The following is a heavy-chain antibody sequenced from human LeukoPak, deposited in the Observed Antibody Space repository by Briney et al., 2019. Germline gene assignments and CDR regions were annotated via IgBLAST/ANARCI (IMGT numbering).Heavy chain of an antibody. V-gene: IGHV3-7*03. D-gene: IGHD6-13*01. CDR1: GFTFSSYW. CDR2: IKQDGSEK. J-gene: IGHJ3*02. Sequence: GGSLRLSCAASGFTFSSYWMSWVRQAPGKGLEWVANIKQDGSEKYYVDSVKGRFTISRDNAKNSLYLQMNSLRAEDTALYYCAKDQGAGNKQQLVPGSDAFDIWGQGTMVTVSS. CDR3: AKDQGAGNKQQLVPGSDAFDI.